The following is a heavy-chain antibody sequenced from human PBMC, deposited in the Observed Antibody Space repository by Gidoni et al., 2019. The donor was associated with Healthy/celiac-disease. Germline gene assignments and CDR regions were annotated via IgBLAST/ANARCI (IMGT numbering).Heavy chain of an antibody. Sequence: QVQLQESGPGLVKPSQTQSRTCTGAGDSLSSGSYYWSWIRHPAVKGLEWIGRIYTSGSTNYHPSLTSRVTISVDTSKNQFSLKLSSVPAADTAVYYCARDRSGFDYWGQGTLVTVSS. J-gene: IGHJ4*02. D-gene: IGHD3-16*02. V-gene: IGHV4-61*02. CDR3: ARDRSGFDY. CDR1: GDSLSSGSYY. CDR2: IYTSGST.